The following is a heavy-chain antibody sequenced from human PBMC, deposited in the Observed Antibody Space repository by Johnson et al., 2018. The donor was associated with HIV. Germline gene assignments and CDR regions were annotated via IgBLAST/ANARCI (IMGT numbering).Heavy chain of an antibody. CDR1: GFTFNNAW. CDR3: ARSGVLLWFGEKDDAFDI. CDR2: IKSKTDGGTT. Sequence: VQLVESGGGLVEPGGSLRLSCAASGFTFNNAWMSWVRQAPGKGLEWVGRIKSKTDGGTTDSVKGRFTISRDNSKNTLYLQMNSLRAEDTAVYYCARSGVLLWFGEKDDAFDIWGQGTMVTVSS. J-gene: IGHJ3*02. V-gene: IGHV3-15*01. D-gene: IGHD3-10*01.